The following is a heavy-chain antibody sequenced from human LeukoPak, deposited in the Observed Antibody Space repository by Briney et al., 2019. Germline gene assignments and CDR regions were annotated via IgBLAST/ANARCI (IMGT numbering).Heavy chain of an antibody. CDR2: ISGSGGST. CDR3: AKGVRGVIIDNWFDP. V-gene: IGHV3-23*01. Sequence: PGGSLRLSCAASGFTFSSYAMSWVRQAPGKGLEWVSAISGSGGSTHYADSVKGRFTISRDNSKNTLYLQMNSLRAEDTAVYYCAKGVRGVIIDNWFDPWGQGTLVTVSS. J-gene: IGHJ5*02. CDR1: GFTFSSYA. D-gene: IGHD3-10*01.